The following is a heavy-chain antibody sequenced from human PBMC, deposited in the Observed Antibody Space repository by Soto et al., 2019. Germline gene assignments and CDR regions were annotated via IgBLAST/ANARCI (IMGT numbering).Heavy chain of an antibody. V-gene: IGHV4-31*03. CDR2: IYYRGNT. Sequence: PSETLSLTCTVSGGSISSDDYYWNWIRQRPGKGLEWIGNIYYRGNTNYNPSLKSRIIMSMDMSENQSSLKLTSVTAADTAVYYCARHTYYYGMGVWGQGTTVTVSS. J-gene: IGHJ6*02. CDR3: ARHTYYYGMGV. CDR1: GGSISSDDYY.